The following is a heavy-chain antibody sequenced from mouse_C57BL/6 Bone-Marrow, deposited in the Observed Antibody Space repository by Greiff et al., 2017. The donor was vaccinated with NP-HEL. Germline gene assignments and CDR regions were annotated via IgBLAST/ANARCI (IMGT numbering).Heavy chain of an antibody. CDR1: GFTFSSYG. Sequence: EVQLVESGGYLVKPGGSLKLSCAASGFTFSSYGMSWVRQTPDKRLEWVATISSGGSYTYYPDSVKGRFTISRDNAKNTLYLQMSSLKSEDTAMYYCARHYYSNYFDYWGQGTTLTVSS. CDR2: ISSGGSYT. V-gene: IGHV5-6*01. CDR3: ARHYYSNYFDY. J-gene: IGHJ2*01. D-gene: IGHD2-5*01.